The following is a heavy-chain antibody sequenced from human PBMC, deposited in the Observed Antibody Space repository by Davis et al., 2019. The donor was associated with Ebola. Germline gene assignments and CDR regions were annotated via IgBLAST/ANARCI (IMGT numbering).Heavy chain of an antibody. CDR3: AKDLGTSGIVDY. D-gene: IGHD1-1*01. CDR2: ISASAGST. Sequence: GESLKISCAASGFTFSSYTLHWVRQAPGKGLQWVSVISASAGSTFYADSVKGRFTISRDNTKNTLYLQMNSLRAEDSAIYYCAKDLGTSGIVDYWGQGTLVTVS. J-gene: IGHJ4*02. CDR1: GFTFSSYT. V-gene: IGHV3-23*01.